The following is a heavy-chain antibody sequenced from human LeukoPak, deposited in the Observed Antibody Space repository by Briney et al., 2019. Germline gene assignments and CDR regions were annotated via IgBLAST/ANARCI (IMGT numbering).Heavy chain of an antibody. V-gene: IGHV3-23*01. J-gene: IGHJ6*02. Sequence: PGGSLRLSCAASGFTFSSYSMNWVRQAPGKGLEWVSAISGSGGSTYYADSVKGRFTISRDNSKNTLYLQMNSLRAEDTAVYYCAKCIYRYQLLRDYYYYGMDVWGQGTTVTVSS. CDR2: ISGSGGST. CDR1: GFTFSSYS. CDR3: AKCIYRYQLLRDYYYYGMDV. D-gene: IGHD2-2*01.